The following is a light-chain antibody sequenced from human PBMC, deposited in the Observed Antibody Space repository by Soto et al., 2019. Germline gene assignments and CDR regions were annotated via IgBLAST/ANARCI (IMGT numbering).Light chain of an antibody. CDR1: SSDIGGHNS. J-gene: IGLJ1*01. CDR3: TSFXSASTYV. Sequence: QSVLAQPASVSGSPGQSIAISCTGTSSDIGGHNSASWYQQHPGKAPKLMIYNVSNRPSGVSNRFSGSKSGNTASLTISGLLAEDEADYYCTSFXSASTYVFGAGTKVTVL. V-gene: IGLV2-14*01. CDR2: NVS.